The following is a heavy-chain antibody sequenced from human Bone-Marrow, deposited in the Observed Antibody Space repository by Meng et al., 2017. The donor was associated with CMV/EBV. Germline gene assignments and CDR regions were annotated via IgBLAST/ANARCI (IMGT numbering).Heavy chain of an antibody. CDR3: ARRADLIVVAGLDY. D-gene: IGHD6-19*01. Sequence: ASVKVSCKASGYTFTDYYIHWVRQAPGQGLEWMGWINPNTGGTNSAQKFQGRVTMTRDTSFSTAYMELSRLRFDDTAMYYCARRADLIVVAGLDYWGQGTLVTVSS. CDR1: GYTFTDYY. V-gene: IGHV1-2*02. J-gene: IGHJ4*02. CDR2: INPNTGGT.